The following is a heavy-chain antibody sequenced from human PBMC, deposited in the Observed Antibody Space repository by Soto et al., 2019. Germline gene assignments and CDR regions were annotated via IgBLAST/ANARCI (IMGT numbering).Heavy chain of an antibody. D-gene: IGHD1-26*01. Sequence: VQLVESGGGVVQPGRSLRLSCAASGFTFRTYGMYWVRQAPGKGLEWVAVIWYDASNKYYADSVKGGFTISRDNSETTLCLQMNRLRAEDTAVYYCARGRVDGGELDLWGQGTLVTVSS. J-gene: IGHJ4*02. CDR2: IWYDASNK. CDR3: ARGRVDGGELDL. CDR1: GFTFRTYG. V-gene: IGHV3-33*01.